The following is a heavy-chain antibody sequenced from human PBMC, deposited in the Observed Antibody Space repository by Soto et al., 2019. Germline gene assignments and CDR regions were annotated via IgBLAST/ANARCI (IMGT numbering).Heavy chain of an antibody. Sequence: QVQLVESGGGVVQPGRSLRLSCTASGFTFDSHTMHWVRQSPGKGLEWVALLSFDASLKYDSDSVKGRFSISRDNSKNTVFLEMNSLRPEDTAVYYCARTYSSSWNYLDYWGQGVQVIGSS. D-gene: IGHD6-13*01. V-gene: IGHV3-30*04. CDR2: LSFDASLK. J-gene: IGHJ4*02. CDR1: GFTFDSHT. CDR3: ARTYSSSWNYLDY.